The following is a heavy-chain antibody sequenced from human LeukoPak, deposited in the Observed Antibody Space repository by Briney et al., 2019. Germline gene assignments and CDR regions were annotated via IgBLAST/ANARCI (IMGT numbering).Heavy chain of an antibody. CDR1: GFTFSSYD. Sequence: AGSLRLSCAASGFTFSSYDMHWVRQATGKRLEWVSTIGTAGDTYYLDSVKGRFTISRENAKNSLYLQMNSLTAGDTAVYYCARGGDFGYSYGGYYYMDVWGKGTTVIDSS. CDR3: ARGGDFGYSYGGYYYMDV. CDR2: IGTAGDT. D-gene: IGHD5-18*01. J-gene: IGHJ6*03. V-gene: IGHV3-13*01.